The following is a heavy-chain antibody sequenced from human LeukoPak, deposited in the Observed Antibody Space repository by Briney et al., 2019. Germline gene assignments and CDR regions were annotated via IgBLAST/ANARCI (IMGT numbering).Heavy chain of an antibody. D-gene: IGHD5-18*01. J-gene: IGHJ4*02. Sequence: GGSLRLSCAASGFTFSSYGMHWVRQAPGKGLEWVAVIWYDGGNKYYADSVKGRFTISRDNSKNTLYLQMNSLRAEDTAVYYCARDLPSDTAMALDYWGQGTLVTVSS. CDR1: GFTFSSYG. V-gene: IGHV3-33*01. CDR2: IWYDGGNK. CDR3: ARDLPSDTAMALDY.